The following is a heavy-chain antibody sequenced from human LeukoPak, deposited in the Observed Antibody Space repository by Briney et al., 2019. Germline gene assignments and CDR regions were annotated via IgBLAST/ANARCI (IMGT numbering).Heavy chain of an antibody. Sequence: GGSLRLSCAASGFTFSIHNMDWVRQAPGKGLEWISYINSGGDATHYADSVKGRFTISRDDAKNSLYMQMNSLRAEDTAVYYCARDGFPHWGQGTLVTVSS. CDR1: GFTFSIHN. CDR3: ARDGFPH. V-gene: IGHV3-48*04. J-gene: IGHJ1*01. CDR2: INSGGDAT.